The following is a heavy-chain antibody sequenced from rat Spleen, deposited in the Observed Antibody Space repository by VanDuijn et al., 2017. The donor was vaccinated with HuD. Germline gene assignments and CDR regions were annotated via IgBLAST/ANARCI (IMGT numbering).Heavy chain of an antibody. D-gene: IGHD1-10*01. V-gene: IGHV2-13*01. CDR2: MWSNGGT. J-gene: IGHJ1*01. CDR3: TRPNNPYWYFDF. Sequence: QVQLKESGPGLVQPSQTLSLTCTVSGFSLSSYGVIWVRQPPGEGLEWMGVMWSNGGTDYNSVFKSRLSISKDTSESQVFLKMNNLQTEDTAIYFCTRPNNPYWYFDFWGPGTMVTVSS. CDR1: GFSLSSYG.